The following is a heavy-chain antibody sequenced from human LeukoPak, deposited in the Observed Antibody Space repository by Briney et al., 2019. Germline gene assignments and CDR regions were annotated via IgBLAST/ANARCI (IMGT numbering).Heavy chain of an antibody. V-gene: IGHV3-30*02. CDR1: GFTFSNHG. CDR2: IRYDGSNK. Sequence: GGSLRLSCAAYGFTFSNHGMDWVRQAPGKGLEWVAFIRYDGSNKYYADSVKGRFTISRDNSKNTLYLQMNSLRAEDTAVYYCARAYDSSGYFGYWGQGTLVTVSS. D-gene: IGHD3-22*01. J-gene: IGHJ4*02. CDR3: ARAYDSSGYFGY.